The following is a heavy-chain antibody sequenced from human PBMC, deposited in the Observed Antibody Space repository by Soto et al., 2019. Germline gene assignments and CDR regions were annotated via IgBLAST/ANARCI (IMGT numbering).Heavy chain of an antibody. Sequence: EVQLVESGGGLVQPGGSLRLSCVASGFTFSTDSMNWDRQAPGKGLEWVAHISTSGATRYYADSVKSRFTISRDNAKTSLYLQMDSLRNEDTAVYYCARFFGSGFDYWGQGTLVTVSS. CDR2: ISTSGATR. J-gene: IGHJ4*02. CDR3: ARFFGSGFDY. D-gene: IGHD6-19*01. V-gene: IGHV3-48*02. CDR1: GFTFSTDS.